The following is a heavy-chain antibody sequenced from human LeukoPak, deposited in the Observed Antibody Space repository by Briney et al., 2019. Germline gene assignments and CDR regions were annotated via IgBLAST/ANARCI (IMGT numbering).Heavy chain of an antibody. J-gene: IGHJ4*02. CDR1: GFTFSSYS. CDR2: ISISSSYI. D-gene: IGHD2-21*02. Sequence: KTGGSLRLSCAASGFTFSSYSMNWVRQAPGKGLGWGSSISISSSYIYYADSVKGRFTISRDNAKNSLYLQMDSLRAEDTAGYSCARDPCGGDCYSVNWGQGTLATVSS. CDR3: ARDPCGGDCYSVN. V-gene: IGHV3-21*01.